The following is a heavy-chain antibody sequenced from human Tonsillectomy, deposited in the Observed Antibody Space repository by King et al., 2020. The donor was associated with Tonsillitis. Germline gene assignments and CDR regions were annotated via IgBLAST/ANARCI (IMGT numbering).Heavy chain of an antibody. D-gene: IGHD5-18*01. CDR1: GGSISSYY. J-gene: IGHJ4*02. V-gene: IGHV4-59*01. Sequence: VQLQESGPGLVKPSETLSLTCTVSGGSISSYYWSWIRQPPGKGLEWIGYIYYSGSTNYNPSLQSRVTISVDTSKKQFSLKLSSVTAADTAMYYCARDGGNTAMFDYWGQGTLVTVSA. CDR3: ARDGGNTAMFDY. CDR2: IYYSGST.